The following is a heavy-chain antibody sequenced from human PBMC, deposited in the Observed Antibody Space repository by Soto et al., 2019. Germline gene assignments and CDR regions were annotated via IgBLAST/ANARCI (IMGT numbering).Heavy chain of an antibody. CDR2: IYWDDDK. D-gene: IGHD3-10*01. Sequence: QITLKESGPTLVKPTQTLTLTCNFSGFSLSTSGVGVGWIRQSPGKALEWLALIYWDDDKRYSPSLKSRLTIXKXTSKNQVVLTMTNMDPVDTATYYCAHSSYGSERGAYWGQGILVTVSS. CDR3: AHSSYGSERGAY. V-gene: IGHV2-5*02. J-gene: IGHJ4*02. CDR1: GFSLSTSGVG.